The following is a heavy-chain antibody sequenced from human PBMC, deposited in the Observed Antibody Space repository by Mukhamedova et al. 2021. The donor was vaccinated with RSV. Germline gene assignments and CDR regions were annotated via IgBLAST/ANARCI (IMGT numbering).Heavy chain of an antibody. V-gene: IGHV3-30-3*01. J-gene: IGHJ3*01. D-gene: IGHD1-26*01. CDR1: SSYA. CDR2: ISYDGSNK. Sequence: SSYAMHWVRQAPGKGLEWVAVISYDGSNKYYADSVKGRFTISRDNSKNTLYLQMNSLRAEDTAVYYCPRDSRHVTIVGATRTF. CDR3: PRDSRHVTIVGATRTF.